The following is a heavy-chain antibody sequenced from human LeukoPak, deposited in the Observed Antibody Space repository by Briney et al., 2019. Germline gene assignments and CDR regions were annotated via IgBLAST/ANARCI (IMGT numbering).Heavy chain of an antibody. CDR2: INSDGSST. Sequence: PGGSLRLSCAASGFTFSSYWMRWVRQAPGKGLVWVSRINSDGSSTSYADSVKGRFTISRDNAKNTLYLQMNSLRAEDTAVYYCARAMIVVSNQFDYWGQGTLVTVSS. CDR1: GFTFSSYW. V-gene: IGHV3-74*01. D-gene: IGHD3-22*01. J-gene: IGHJ4*02. CDR3: ARAMIVVSNQFDY.